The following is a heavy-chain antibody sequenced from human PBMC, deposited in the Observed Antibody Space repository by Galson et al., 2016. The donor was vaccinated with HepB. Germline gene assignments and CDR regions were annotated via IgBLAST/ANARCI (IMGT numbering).Heavy chain of an antibody. Sequence: SETLSLTCAVYGESFSGNYWSWIRQPPGKGLEWLGGMNHRGSTNYNPSVKSRVTISVDKSKNQFSLNLTSVTAADTAVYYCAGSTIMLTGPDGVLDYWGQGTLVSVSS. V-gene: IGHV4-34*01. CDR3: AGSTIMLTGPDGVLDY. J-gene: IGHJ4*02. D-gene: IGHD3-9*01. CDR1: GESFSGNY. CDR2: MNHRGST.